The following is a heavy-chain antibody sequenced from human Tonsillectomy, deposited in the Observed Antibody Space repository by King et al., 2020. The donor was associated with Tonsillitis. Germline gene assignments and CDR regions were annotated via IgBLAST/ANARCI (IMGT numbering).Heavy chain of an antibody. J-gene: IGHJ3*02. V-gene: IGHV1-69*01. CDR3: ARVTVTMVRGALNAFDI. CDR2: IIPIFGTA. CDR1: GGTFSSYA. Sequence: QLVQSGAEVKKPGSSVKVSCKASGGTFSSYAISWVRQAPGQGLEWMGGIIPIFGTANYAQKFQGRVTITADESTSTAYMELSSLGSEDTAVYDCARVTVTMVRGALNAFDIWRQVTMVPVSS. D-gene: IGHD3-10*01.